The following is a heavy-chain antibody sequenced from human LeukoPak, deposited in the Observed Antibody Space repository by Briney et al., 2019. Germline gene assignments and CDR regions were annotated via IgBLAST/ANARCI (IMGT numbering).Heavy chain of an antibody. V-gene: IGHV3-21*01. D-gene: IGHD5-24*01. J-gene: IGHJ5*02. CDR3: AQTTTRHNYFGP. Sequence: GGSLRLSCAASGFTFSSYTMNWVRQAPGKGLEWVSSITDSSSHIYYADSVKGRFTISRDNAKNSLYLQMNSLRAEDTAVYYCAQTTTRHNYFGPWGQGTLVTVSS. CDR1: GFTFSSYT. CDR2: ITDSSSHI.